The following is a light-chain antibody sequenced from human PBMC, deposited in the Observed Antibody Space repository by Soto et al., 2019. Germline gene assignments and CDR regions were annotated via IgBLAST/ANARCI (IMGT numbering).Light chain of an antibody. CDR1: QSVSSK. Sequence: EIVMTQSPATLTVSQGDRATLSCRGRQSVSSKLAWYQQKPGQAPRHVLYGASTRATGIPARFSSSGSGTEFMLIFSSLQSEAFAVYDCQPYNNWLTSTFGPGTQVDI. CDR2: GAS. V-gene: IGKV3-15*01. J-gene: IGKJ1*01. CDR3: QPYNNWLTST.